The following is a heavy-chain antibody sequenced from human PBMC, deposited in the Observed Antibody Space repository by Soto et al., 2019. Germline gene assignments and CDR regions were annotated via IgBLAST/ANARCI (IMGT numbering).Heavy chain of an antibody. Sequence: SETLSLTCAVYGGSFSGYYWTWIRQPPGTGLEWIGEINHSGSTNYNPSLKSRVTISVDTSKNQFSLKLSSVTAADTAVYYCARLNPYYYDSSGYFHFDYWGQGTLVTVSS. V-gene: IGHV4-34*01. CDR2: INHSGST. CDR1: GGSFSGYY. D-gene: IGHD3-22*01. J-gene: IGHJ4*02. CDR3: ARLNPYYYDSSGYFHFDY.